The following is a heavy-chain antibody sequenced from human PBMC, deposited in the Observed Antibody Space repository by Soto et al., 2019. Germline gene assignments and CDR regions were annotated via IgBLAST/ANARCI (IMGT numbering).Heavy chain of an antibody. CDR2: INHSGST. V-gene: IGHV4-34*01. D-gene: IGHD3-22*01. CDR3: ARGPYYYDSSGYLE. Sequence: SETLSLTCAVYGGSFSGYYWSWIRQPPGKGLEWIGEINHSGSTNYNPSLKSRVTISVDTSKNQFSLKLSSVTAADTAVYYCARGPYYYDSSGYLEWGQGTLVTVSS. J-gene: IGHJ4*02. CDR1: GGSFSGYY.